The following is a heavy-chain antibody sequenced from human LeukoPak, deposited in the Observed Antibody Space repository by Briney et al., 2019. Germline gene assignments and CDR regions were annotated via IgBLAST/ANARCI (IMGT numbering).Heavy chain of an antibody. D-gene: IGHD5-12*01. J-gene: IGHJ4*02. Sequence: GGSLRLSCTASGFTFGDYAMSWFRQAPGKGLEWVGFIRSKAYGGTTEYAASVKGRFTISRDDSKSIAYLQMNSLKTEDTAVYYCTGVATSMYYFDYWGQGTLVTVSS. V-gene: IGHV3-49*03. CDR3: TGVATSMYYFDY. CDR2: IRSKAYGGTT. CDR1: GFTFGDYA.